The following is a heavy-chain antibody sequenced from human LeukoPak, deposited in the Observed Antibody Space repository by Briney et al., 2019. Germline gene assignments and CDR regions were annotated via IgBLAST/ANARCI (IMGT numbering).Heavy chain of an antibody. CDR1: GGTFSSYA. D-gene: IGHD2-21*02. CDR3: ARDPAYCGGDCYSEH. Sequence: SVKVSCKASGGTFSSYAISWVRQAPGQGLEWMGGIIPIFGTANYAQKFQGRVTIIADESTSTAYMELSSLRSEDTAVYYCARDPAYCGGDCYSEHWGQGTLVTVSS. V-gene: IGHV1-69*13. J-gene: IGHJ1*01. CDR2: IIPIFGTA.